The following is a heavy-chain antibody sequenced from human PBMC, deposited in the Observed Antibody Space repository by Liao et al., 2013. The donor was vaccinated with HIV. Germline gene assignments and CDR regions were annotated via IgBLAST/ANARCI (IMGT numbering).Heavy chain of an antibody. CDR2: IYTSGRT. V-gene: IGHV4-59*10. CDR1: GGSISSYD. J-gene: IGHJ2*01. D-gene: IGHD3-3*01. CDR3: ARRALWSGPSSYWYFDL. Sequence: QVQLQQWGAGLLKPSETLSLTCTVSGGSISSYDWSWIRQPAGKGLEWIGRIYTSGRTNYNPSLKSRVTMSVDTSKNQFSLKLSSVTAADTAVYYCARRALWSGPSSYWYFDLWGRGTLVTVSS.